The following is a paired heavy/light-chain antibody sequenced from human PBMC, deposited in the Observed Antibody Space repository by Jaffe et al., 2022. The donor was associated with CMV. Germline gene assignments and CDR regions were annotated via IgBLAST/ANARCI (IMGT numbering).Light chain of an antibody. V-gene: IGKV1-39*01. CDR1: QSISNY. CDR2: AAF. CDR3: QQSYSTPPVT. Sequence: DIQMTQSPSSLSASVGDRVTITCRASQSISNYLNWYQQKPGKAPSLLIYAAFSLQSGVPSRFSGSGSGTDFTLTISSLQPEDFATYYCQQSYSTPPVTFGPGTRVEIK. J-gene: IGKJ3*01.
Heavy chain of an antibody. V-gene: IGHV3-7*01. CDR3: ARSRQSRDPNQTFDY. J-gene: IGHJ4*02. CDR1: GFTFNNYW. Sequence: EVQLVESGGGLVQPGGSLRLSCTASGFTFNNYWMIWVRQAPGKGLQWVANIKQDGSERYYVDSVKGRFTVSRDNAMHSLYLQMNSLRAEDTAVYYCARSRQSRDPNQTFDYWGQGILVTVSS. CDR2: IKQDGSER.